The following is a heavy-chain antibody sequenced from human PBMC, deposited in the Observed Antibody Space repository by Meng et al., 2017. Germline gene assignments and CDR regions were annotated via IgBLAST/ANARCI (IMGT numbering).Heavy chain of an antibody. J-gene: IGHJ6*02. CDR3: AREPRRYYDSSGYYYYYYGMDV. CDR1: GFTFSSYA. D-gene: IGHD3-22*01. Sequence: GGSLRLSCAASGFTFSSYAMHWVRQAPGKGLEWVAVISYDGSNKYYADSVKGRFTISRDNSKNTLYLQMNSLRSEDTAVYYCAREPRRYYDSSGYYYYYYGMDVWGQGTTVTVSS. V-gene: IGHV3-30*01. CDR2: ISYDGSNK.